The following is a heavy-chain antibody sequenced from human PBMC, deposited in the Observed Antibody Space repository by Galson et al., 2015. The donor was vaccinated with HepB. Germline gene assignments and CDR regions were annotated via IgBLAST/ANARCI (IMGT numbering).Heavy chain of an antibody. CDR3: AKDRGYGDYDWFDP. D-gene: IGHD4-17*01. CDR2: ISGTGDST. J-gene: IGHJ5*02. CDR1: GFTFSSYA. V-gene: IGHV3-23*01. Sequence: SLRLSCAASGFTFSSYAMSWVRQAPGKGLEWVSSISGTGDSTYYADSVKGRFTISRDNSKNTLYLQMNSLRPEDTAVYYGAKDRGYGDYDWFDPWGQGTLVTVSS.